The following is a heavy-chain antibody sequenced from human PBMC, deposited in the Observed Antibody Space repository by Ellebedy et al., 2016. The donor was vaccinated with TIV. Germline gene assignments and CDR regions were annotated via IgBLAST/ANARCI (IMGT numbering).Heavy chain of an antibody. D-gene: IGHD3-3*02. CDR3: ARGALYYYAMDV. J-gene: IGHJ6*02. CDR2: INPNSGVT. Sequence: ASVKVSCXASGYTFTGHYLHWVRQAPGQGLEWMGWINPNSGVTNYAQKFQGRVTMTRDRSISTAYMEVTRLRSDDTAVYYCARGALYYYAMDVWGPGTTVTVSS. V-gene: IGHV1-2*02. CDR1: GYTFTGHY.